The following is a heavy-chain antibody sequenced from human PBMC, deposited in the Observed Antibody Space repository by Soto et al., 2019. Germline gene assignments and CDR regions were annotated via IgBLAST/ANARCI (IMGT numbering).Heavy chain of an antibody. CDR3: VRPGGGGPGWSTRGMDV. CDR2: IIPIFGTA. V-gene: IGHV1-69*01. D-gene: IGHD3-16*01. Sequence: QVQLVQSGAEVKKPGSSVKVSCKASGGTFSSYAISWVRQAPGQGLEWMGGIIPIFGTANYAQKFQGRVTITADESTSTAYMELSSLRSEDTAVYYCVRPGGGGPGWSTRGMDVWGQGTTVTVSS. J-gene: IGHJ6*02. CDR1: GGTFSSYA.